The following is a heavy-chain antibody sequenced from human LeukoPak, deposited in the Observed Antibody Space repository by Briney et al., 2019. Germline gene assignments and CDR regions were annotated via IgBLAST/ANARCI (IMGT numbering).Heavy chain of an antibody. CDR1: GYTFTSYG. V-gene: IGHV1-18*01. CDR3: AREGEYSSSSSRIGRAWDY. J-gene: IGHJ4*02. CDR2: ISAYNGNT. Sequence: ASVKVSCKASGYTFTSYGISWVRQAPGQGLEWMGWISAYNGNTNYAQKLQGRVTMTTDTSTSTAYMELRSLRSDDTAVYYCAREGEYSSSSSRIGRAWDYWGQGTLVTVSS. D-gene: IGHD6-6*01.